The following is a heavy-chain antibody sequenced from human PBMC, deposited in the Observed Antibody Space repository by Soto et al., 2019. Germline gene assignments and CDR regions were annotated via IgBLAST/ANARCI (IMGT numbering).Heavy chain of an antibody. J-gene: IGHJ5*02. V-gene: IGHV4-30-4*01. CDR2: IYYSGST. D-gene: IGHD6-13*01. CDR3: ARERPDGSRLDP. Sequence: SETLSLTCTVSGGSISSGDYYWSWIRQPPGKGLEWIGYIYYSGSTYYNPSLKSRVTIPVDTSKNQFSLKLSSVTAADTAVYYCARERPDGSRLDPWGQGTLVTVSS. CDR1: GGSISSGDYY.